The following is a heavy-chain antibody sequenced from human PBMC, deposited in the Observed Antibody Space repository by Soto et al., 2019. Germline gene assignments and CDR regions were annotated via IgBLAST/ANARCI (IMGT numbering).Heavy chain of an antibody. CDR3: ARTHGYYDILTGYYLSWFDP. D-gene: IGHD3-9*01. V-gene: IGHV4-59*01. CDR2: IYYSGST. J-gene: IGHJ5*02. CDR1: GGSISSYY. Sequence: PSVTLSLTCTVSGGSISSYYWSWIRQPPGKGLEWIGYIYYSGSTNYNPSLKSRVTISVDTSKNQFSLKLSSVTAADTAVYYCARTHGYYDILTGYYLSWFDPWGQGTLVTVSS.